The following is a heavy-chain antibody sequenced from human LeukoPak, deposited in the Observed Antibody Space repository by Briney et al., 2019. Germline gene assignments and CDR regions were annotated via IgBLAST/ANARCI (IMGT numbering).Heavy chain of an antibody. J-gene: IGHJ4*02. D-gene: IGHD1-26*01. Sequence: GGSLRLSCVVSGFTFNRCWMNWVRQAPGKGLEWVSSISSSSSYIYYADSVKGRFTISRDNAKNSLYLQMNSLRAEDTAVYYCARDLGGTYHHFDYWGQGTLVTVSS. V-gene: IGHV3-21*01. CDR3: ARDLGGTYHHFDY. CDR2: ISSSSSYI. CDR1: GFTFNRCW.